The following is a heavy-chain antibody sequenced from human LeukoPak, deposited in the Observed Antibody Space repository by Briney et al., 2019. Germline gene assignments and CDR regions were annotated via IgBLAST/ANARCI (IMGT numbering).Heavy chain of an antibody. D-gene: IGHD4/OR15-4a*01. CDR1: GFTFSSYA. CDR3: AKEPTVLTRYFDY. Sequence: GRSLRLSCAASGFTFSSYAMHWVRQAPGKGLEWVAVISYDGSNKYYADSVKGRFTISRDNSKNTLYLQMNSLRAEDTAVYYCAKEPTVLTRYFDYWGQGTLVTVSS. V-gene: IGHV3-30*04. J-gene: IGHJ4*02. CDR2: ISYDGSNK.